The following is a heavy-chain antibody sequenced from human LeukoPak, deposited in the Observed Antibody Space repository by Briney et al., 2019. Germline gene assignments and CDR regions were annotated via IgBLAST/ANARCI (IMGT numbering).Heavy chain of an antibody. CDR3: ARDLGVAGTYWFDP. D-gene: IGHD6-19*01. Sequence: SETLSLTCTVSGGSISSYYWSWIRQPPGKGLEWIGYIYYSGSTNYNPSLKSRVTISVDTSKNQFSLKLSSVTAADTAVYYCARDLGVAGTYWFDPRGQGTLVTVSS. CDR1: GGSISSYY. V-gene: IGHV4-59*01. CDR2: IYYSGST. J-gene: IGHJ5*02.